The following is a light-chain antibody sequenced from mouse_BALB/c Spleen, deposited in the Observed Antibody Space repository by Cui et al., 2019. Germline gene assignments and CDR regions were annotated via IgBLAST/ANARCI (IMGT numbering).Light chain of an antibody. Sequence: QIVLTQSPALMSASPGEKVTTTCSASSSVSYMYWYQQKPRSSPKPWIYLTSNLASGVPARFSGSGSGTSYSLTISSMEAEDAATYYCQQWSSNPLFTFGSGTKLEIK. J-gene: IGKJ4*01. CDR1: SSVSY. CDR2: LTS. CDR3: QQWSSNPLFT. V-gene: IGKV4-68*01.